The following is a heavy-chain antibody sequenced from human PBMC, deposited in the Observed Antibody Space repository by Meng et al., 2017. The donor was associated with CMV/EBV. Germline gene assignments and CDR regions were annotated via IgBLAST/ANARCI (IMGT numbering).Heavy chain of an antibody. Sequence: SVKVSCKASGYTFTGYYMHWVRQAPGQGLEWMGWINPNSGGTNYAQKFQGRVTMTRDTSISTAYMELSRLRSDDTAVYYCARVSTTIFGTMGVGTLGGMDVWGQGTTVTVSS. J-gene: IGHJ6*02. CDR3: ARVSTTIFGTMGVGTLGGMDV. V-gene: IGHV1-2*02. CDR2: INPNSGGT. D-gene: IGHD3-3*01. CDR1: GYTFTGYY.